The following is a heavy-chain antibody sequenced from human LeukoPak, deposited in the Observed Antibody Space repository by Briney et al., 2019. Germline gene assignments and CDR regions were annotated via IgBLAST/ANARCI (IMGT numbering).Heavy chain of an antibody. CDR1: GFTFSSYW. CDR2: IKQDGSEK. J-gene: IGHJ3*02. Sequence: GGSLRLSCAASGFTFSSYWMSWVRQAPGKGLEWMANIKQDGSEKYYVDSVKGRFTISRDNSKNTLYLQMNSLRAEDTAVYYCAKDRVFDIWGQGTMVTVSS. V-gene: IGHV3-7*01. CDR3: AKDRVFDI.